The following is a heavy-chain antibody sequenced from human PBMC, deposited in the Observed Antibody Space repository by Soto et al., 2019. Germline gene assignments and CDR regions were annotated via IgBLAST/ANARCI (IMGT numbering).Heavy chain of an antibody. CDR1: GYSLSTSW. CDR2: IYPGDSDT. J-gene: IGHJ6*02. D-gene: IGHD5-18*01. Sequence: GESLKICCKGSGYSLSTSWIARVRQMPGKGLEWMGIIYPGDSDTRYSPSFQGQVTITADRSISTAYLQWISLEASDTAIYYCAREGRSMVTGYYYGMDVWGQGTTVTVSS. CDR3: AREGRSMVTGYYYGMDV. V-gene: IGHV5-51*01.